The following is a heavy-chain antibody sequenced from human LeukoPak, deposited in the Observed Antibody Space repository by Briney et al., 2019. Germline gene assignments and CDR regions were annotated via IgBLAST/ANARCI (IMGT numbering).Heavy chain of an antibody. J-gene: IGHJ5*02. CDR1: GGSISRDDYY. V-gene: IGHV4-30-4*01. D-gene: IGHD5-18*01. Sequence: PSQTLSLTCSVSGGSISRDDYYWSWIRQPPGKGLEWIAYIYHTGSTYYNPSLKSRVTISVDTSKNQFSLKLSSVTAADTAVYYCARGKPYSYVKFDPWGQGTLVTVSS. CDR2: IYHTGST. CDR3: ARGKPYSYVKFDP.